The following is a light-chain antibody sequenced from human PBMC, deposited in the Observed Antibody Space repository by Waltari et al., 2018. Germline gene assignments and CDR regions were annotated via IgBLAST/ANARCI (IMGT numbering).Light chain of an antibody. CDR3: QSYDSNLSNSGV. CDR1: SSNIGSGYD. V-gene: IGLV1-40*01. CDR2: GRG. Sequence: QSVLTQPPSVSGAPGQRVTISCTGSSSNIGSGYDVHWYQQLPGTAPKLLVYGRGCRPSGGPDRCSGSRSGTSASLAITGLQAEDEADYYCQSYDSNLSNSGVFGGGTKLTVL. J-gene: IGLJ3*02.